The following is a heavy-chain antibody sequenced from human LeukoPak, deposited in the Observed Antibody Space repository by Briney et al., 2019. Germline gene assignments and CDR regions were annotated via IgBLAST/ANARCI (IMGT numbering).Heavy chain of an antibody. J-gene: IGHJ4*02. Sequence: GGSLRLSCAASGFTFSNYWMSWVRQAPGKGLDWVANINQDGSEKYYVHSVRGRFTISRDNAKNSVHLQMNSLRAEDTAMYYCARGLRHCDRTSCFQPFDCWGQGTLVTVSS. CDR1: GFTFSNYW. D-gene: IGHD2-2*01. V-gene: IGHV3-7*03. CDR3: ARGLRHCDRTSCFQPFDC. CDR2: INQDGSEK.